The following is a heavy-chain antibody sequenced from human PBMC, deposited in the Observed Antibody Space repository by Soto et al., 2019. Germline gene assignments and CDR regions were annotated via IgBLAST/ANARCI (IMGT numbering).Heavy chain of an antibody. D-gene: IGHD1-1*01. J-gene: IGHJ6*02. CDR1: GYTFAGYY. CDR2: INPNIGGT. Sequence: QVQLVQSGAEVKKPGASVRVSCKASGYTFAGYYMHWVRQAPGRGLEWMGWINPNIGGTNYAQNFQGRVTLTRDTSINTVYMELSRLRSDDTAVYYCARDGRPYYYYAMDVWGQGSTVTVSS. CDR3: ARDGRPYYYYAMDV. V-gene: IGHV1-2*02.